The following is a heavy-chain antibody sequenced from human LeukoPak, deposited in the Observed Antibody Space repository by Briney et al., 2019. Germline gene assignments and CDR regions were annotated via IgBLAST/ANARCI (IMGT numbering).Heavy chain of an antibody. CDR1: GGSISSSSYY. Sequence: SETLSLTCTVSGGSISSSSYYWGWIRQPPGKGLEWIGSIYYSGSTYYNPSLKSRVTISVDTSKNQFSLKLSSVTAADTAVYYCARDRVLLWFGELSGAFDIWAKGQWSPSLQ. V-gene: IGHV4-39*07. D-gene: IGHD3-10*01. J-gene: IGHJ3*02. CDR2: IYYSGST. CDR3: ARDRVLLWFGELSGAFDI.